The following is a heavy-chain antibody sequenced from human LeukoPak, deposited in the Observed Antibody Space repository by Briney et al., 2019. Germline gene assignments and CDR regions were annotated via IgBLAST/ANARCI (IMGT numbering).Heavy chain of an antibody. CDR2: INHSGST. Sequence: SETLSLTCAVYGGSFSSYYWSWIHQPPGKGLEWIGEINHSGSTNYNPSLKSRVTISVDTSKNQFSLKLSSVTAADTAVYYCARVYGDYEDAFDIWGQGTMVTVSS. CDR3: ARVYGDYEDAFDI. D-gene: IGHD4-17*01. V-gene: IGHV4-34*01. CDR1: GGSFSSYY. J-gene: IGHJ3*02.